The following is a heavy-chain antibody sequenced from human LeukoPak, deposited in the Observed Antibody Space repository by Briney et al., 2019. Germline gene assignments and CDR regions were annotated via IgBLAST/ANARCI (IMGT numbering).Heavy chain of an antibody. D-gene: IGHD6-19*01. CDR1: GYSFTSYW. Sequence: GESLKISCKGSGYSFTSYWIGWVCQMPGKGLEWMGIIYPGDSDTRYSPSFQGQVTISADKSISTAYLQWSSLKASDTAMYYCARQHIAVASLDAFDIWGQGTMVTVSS. V-gene: IGHV5-51*01. CDR3: ARQHIAVASLDAFDI. J-gene: IGHJ3*02. CDR2: IYPGDSDT.